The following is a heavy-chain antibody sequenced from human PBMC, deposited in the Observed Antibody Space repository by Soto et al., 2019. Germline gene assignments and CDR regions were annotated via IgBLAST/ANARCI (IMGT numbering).Heavy chain of an antibody. CDR1: GFTFDDYA. Sequence: EVQLVESGGGLVQPGRSLRLSCAASGFTFDDYAMHWVRQAPGKGLEWVSGISWNSGSIGYAVSVKGRFTISRDNAKNSLYLQMNSLRAEDTALYYCAKGSVVVAATHFDYWGQGTLVTVSS. CDR2: ISWNSGSI. J-gene: IGHJ4*02. V-gene: IGHV3-9*01. CDR3: AKGSVVVAATHFDY. D-gene: IGHD2-15*01.